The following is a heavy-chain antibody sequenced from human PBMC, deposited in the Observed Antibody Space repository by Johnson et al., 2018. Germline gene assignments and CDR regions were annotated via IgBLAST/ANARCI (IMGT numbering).Heavy chain of an antibody. Sequence: QVQLVESGGGVVQPGRSLRLSCAASGFTFSSYGMHWVRQAPGKGLEWVAVIWYDGSNKYYADSVKGRCIISRDNSKNTLYLQMNSLRAEDTAVYYCAKDLVGTTPHYYYYYYMDVWGKGTTVTVSS. V-gene: IGHV3-33*06. D-gene: IGHD1-26*01. CDR3: AKDLVGTTPHYYYYYYMDV. CDR2: IWYDGSNK. CDR1: GFTFSSYG. J-gene: IGHJ6*03.